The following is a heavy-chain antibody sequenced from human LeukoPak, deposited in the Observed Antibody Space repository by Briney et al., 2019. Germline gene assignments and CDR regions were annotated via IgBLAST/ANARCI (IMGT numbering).Heavy chain of an antibody. CDR2: IWYDGSNK. Sequence: GRSLRLSCAASGFTFSSYGMHWVRQAPGKGLEWVAVIWYDGSNKYYPDSVKGRFTISRDNSKNTLYLQMNSLRAEDTAVYYCAREVLDCDILTGYYKDWYFDLWGRGALVTVSS. D-gene: IGHD3-9*01. CDR3: AREVLDCDILTGYYKDWYFDL. CDR1: GFTFSSYG. V-gene: IGHV3-33*01. J-gene: IGHJ2*01.